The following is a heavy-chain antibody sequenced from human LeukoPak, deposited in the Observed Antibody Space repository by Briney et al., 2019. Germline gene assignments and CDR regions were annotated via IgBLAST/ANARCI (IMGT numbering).Heavy chain of an antibody. V-gene: IGHV1-2*02. CDR2: INPNSGGT. Sequence: GASVKVSCKASGYTFTGYYMHWVRQAPGQGLEWMGWINPNSGGTNYAQKFQGRVTMTRDTSTSTAYMELSRLRSDDTAVYYCATTKTPQGILEWLVYWGQGTLVTVSS. CDR3: ATTKTPQGILEWLVY. CDR1: GYTFTGYY. D-gene: IGHD3-3*01. J-gene: IGHJ4*02.